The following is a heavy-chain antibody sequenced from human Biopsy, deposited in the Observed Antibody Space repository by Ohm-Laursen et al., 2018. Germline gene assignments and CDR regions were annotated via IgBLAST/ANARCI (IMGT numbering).Heavy chain of an antibody. D-gene: IGHD2-8*02. J-gene: IGHJ6*02. CDR2: INHSGHT. V-gene: IGHV4-59*01. CDR3: ARDRIAYCTATSCDNFGLDV. Sequence: SDTLSLTCTVSSASINLYYWGWIRQSPGKGLEGIGYINHSGHTNYNPSLKSRLTMSDDTSKNQFSLKLTSVTAADTAVYYCARDRIAYCTATSCDNFGLDVWGQGTTVTVSS. CDR1: SASINLYY.